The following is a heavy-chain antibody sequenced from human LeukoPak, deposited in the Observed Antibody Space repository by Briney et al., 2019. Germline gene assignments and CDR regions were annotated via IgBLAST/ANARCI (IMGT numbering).Heavy chain of an antibody. J-gene: IGHJ4*02. Sequence: SETLSLTCTVSGGSVSSYYWGWIRQFPGKGLDFIGFTYHTATSNYNPSLKSRVSMSIDMSKNALYLNLSSVTAADTALYYCARHSSGFYSPFFDFWGRGALVTVSS. CDR1: GGSVSSYY. CDR3: ARHSSGFYSPFFDF. CDR2: TYHTATS. V-gene: IGHV4-59*08. D-gene: IGHD6-19*01.